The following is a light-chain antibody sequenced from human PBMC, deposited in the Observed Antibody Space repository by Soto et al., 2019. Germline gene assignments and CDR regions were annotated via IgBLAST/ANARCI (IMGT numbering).Light chain of an antibody. CDR2: KAS. CDR1: QSVSGW. J-gene: IGKJ1*01. Sequence: DIQMTQSPSTLSASVGDTVPVTCRASQSVSGWLAWYQQKPGKAPKLLIYKASTLKSGVPSRFSGSGSGTEFTLTISSLQPDDFATYYCQHYNSYSEAFGQGTKVDI. CDR3: QHYNSYSEA. V-gene: IGKV1-5*03.